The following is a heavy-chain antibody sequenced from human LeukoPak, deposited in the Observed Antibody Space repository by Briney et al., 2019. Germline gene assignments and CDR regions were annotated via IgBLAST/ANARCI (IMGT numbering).Heavy chain of an antibody. D-gene: IGHD3-10*01. J-gene: IGHJ4*02. V-gene: IGHV1-2*06. CDR3: ARDVSGSGSYYGY. CDR2: INPNSGGT. Sequence: ASVKVSCKASGYTFTGYFMHWVRPAPGQGVEWVGRINPNSGGTKYAQKFQGRVTTTRDTSISTAYMVLSRLRSDDTAVYYCARDVSGSGSYYGYWGQGTLVTVSS. CDR1: GYTFTGYF.